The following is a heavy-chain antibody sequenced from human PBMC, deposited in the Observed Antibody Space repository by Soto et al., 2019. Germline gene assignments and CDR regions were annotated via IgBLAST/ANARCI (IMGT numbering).Heavy chain of an antibody. Sequence: PGGSLILSCAASGFAVNVNYMTWVRQAPGKGLEWVSFIYTDGRTFYVDSVKGRFTISRDDSENTVYLQMNSLRVDDTAVYYCAKDKGAGGGSCFDYWGQGTQVTVSS. D-gene: IGHD2-15*01. J-gene: IGHJ4*02. CDR1: GFAVNVNY. CDR3: AKDKGAGGGSCFDY. CDR2: IYTDGRT. V-gene: IGHV3-53*01.